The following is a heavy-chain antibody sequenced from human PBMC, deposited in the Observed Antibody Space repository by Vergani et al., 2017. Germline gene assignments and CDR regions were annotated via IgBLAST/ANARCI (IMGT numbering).Heavy chain of an antibody. V-gene: IGHV3-9*01. D-gene: IGHD5-12*01. CDR1: GITFWKFG. J-gene: IGHJ3*01. Sequence: EVDLVESGGGLAQPGGSLRLSCEASGITFWKFGMHWVRQGPGKGLEWVSGISWNSGAVDYADSVRGRFTISRDNAKNYLFLEMNSRRFEDTAVYFCTKGSVYYHDSAGNGYDPYTGFDLWGQGTLVAVSS. CDR2: ISWNSGAV. CDR3: TKGSVYYHDSAGNGYDPYTGFDL.